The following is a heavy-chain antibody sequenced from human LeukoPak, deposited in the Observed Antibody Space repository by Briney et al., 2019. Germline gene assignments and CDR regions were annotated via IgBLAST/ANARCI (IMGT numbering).Heavy chain of an antibody. V-gene: IGHV2-5*02. Sequence: SGPTLVNPTQTLTLTCTFSGFSLNTRGVGVGWIRQPPERALEWLALIYWDDDRRYSPSLKRRLTITKDTSKNQVVLTMTNMDPVDTATYFCAHRKHYYDSSVFDNWGHETLVTVSS. CDR1: GFSLNTRGVG. D-gene: IGHD3-22*01. CDR2: IYWDDDR. J-gene: IGHJ4*01. CDR3: AHRKHYYDSSVFDN.